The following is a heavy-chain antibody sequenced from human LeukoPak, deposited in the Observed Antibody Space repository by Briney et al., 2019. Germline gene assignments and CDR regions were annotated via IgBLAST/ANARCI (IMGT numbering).Heavy chain of an antibody. CDR3: ARAGYSSSFDY. V-gene: IGHV3-48*01. CDR2: ISSSSSTI. CDR1: GFTFSSYS. Sequence: GGSLRLSCAASGFTFSSYSLNWVRQAPGKGLEWVSYISSSSSTIYYADSVKGRFTISRDNAKNSLYLQMNSLRAEDTAVYYCARAGYSSSFDYWGQGTLVTVSS. J-gene: IGHJ4*02. D-gene: IGHD6-13*01.